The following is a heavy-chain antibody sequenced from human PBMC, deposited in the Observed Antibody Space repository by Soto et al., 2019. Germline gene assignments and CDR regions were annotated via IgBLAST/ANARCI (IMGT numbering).Heavy chain of an antibody. Sequence: SVKVSCKASGGTFSSYAISWVRQAPGQGLEWMGGIIPIFGTANYAQKFQGRVTITADESTGTAYMELSGLRSEDTAVYYCARGSYSLNWFDPWGQGTLVTVSS. J-gene: IGHJ5*02. V-gene: IGHV1-69*13. CDR1: GGTFSSYA. D-gene: IGHD2-15*01. CDR3: ARGSYSLNWFDP. CDR2: IIPIFGTA.